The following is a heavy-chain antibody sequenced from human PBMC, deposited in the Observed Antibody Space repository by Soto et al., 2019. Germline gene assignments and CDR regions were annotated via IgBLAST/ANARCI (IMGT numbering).Heavy chain of an antibody. CDR3: ARDRGGAIWTPDYDYGMDV. V-gene: IGHV3-48*02. J-gene: IGHJ6*02. D-gene: IGHD1-26*01. CDR2: ISSSSSTI. CDR1: GFTFSSYS. Sequence: EVQLVESGGGLVQPGGSLRLSCAASGFTFSSYSMNWVRQAPGKGLEWVSYISSSSSTIYYADSVKGRFTISRDNAKNSLYLQVNSLRDEDTAVYYCARDRGGAIWTPDYDYGMDVWGQGTTVTVSS.